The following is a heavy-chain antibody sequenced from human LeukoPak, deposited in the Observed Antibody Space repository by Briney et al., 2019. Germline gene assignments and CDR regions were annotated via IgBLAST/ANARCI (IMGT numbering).Heavy chain of an antibody. D-gene: IGHD5-18*01. CDR3: EKDQVYSQDY. J-gene: IGHJ4*02. CDR2: IGYNERDK. CDR1: GFTFTNYG. V-gene: IGHV3-30*02. Sequence: GGSLRLSCAASGFTFTNYGIHWVRQAPGKGLEWVAFIGYNERDKHYADSAKGRFTISRENSKNTLYLQMNSLRGEDTAVYYCEKDQVYSQDYWGQGTLVTVSS.